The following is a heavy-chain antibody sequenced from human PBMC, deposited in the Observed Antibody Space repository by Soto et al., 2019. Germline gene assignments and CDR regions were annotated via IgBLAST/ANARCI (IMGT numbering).Heavy chain of an antibody. CDR1: GGSMNSGGYY. CDR3: ARCFWSSPNGLDV. J-gene: IGHJ6*02. V-gene: IGHV4-31*02. Sequence: SETLSLTCIDSGGSMNSGGYYWSWIRQLPGKGLEWIGYIHHSGGTYDNPSLKSRLSISIDTSKNHFYLKLKSVTVADTAVYFCARCFWSSPNGLDVWGQGTTVTVSS. D-gene: IGHD3-3*01. CDR2: IHHSGGT.